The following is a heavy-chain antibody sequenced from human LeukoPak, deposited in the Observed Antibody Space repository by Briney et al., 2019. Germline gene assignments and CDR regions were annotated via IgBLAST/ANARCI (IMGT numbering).Heavy chain of an antibody. CDR3: ASIRYFDWLYLDV. CDR1: GFTFSDYY. V-gene: IGHV3-11*01. CDR2: ISSSGSTI. Sequence: GGPLRLSCAASGFTFSDYYMSWIRQAPGKGLEWVSYISSSGSTIYYADSVKGRFTISRDNAKNSLYLQMNSLRAEDTAVYYCASIRYFDWLYLDVWGQGTTVTVSS. J-gene: IGHJ6*02. D-gene: IGHD3-9*01.